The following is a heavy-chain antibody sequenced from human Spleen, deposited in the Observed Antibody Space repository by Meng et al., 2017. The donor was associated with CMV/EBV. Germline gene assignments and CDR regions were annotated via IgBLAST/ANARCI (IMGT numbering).Heavy chain of an antibody. CDR2: ISYDGSNK. J-gene: IGHJ6*02. V-gene: IGHV3-30*04. CDR3: AKDRGSTAFYGMDV. D-gene: IGHD2-15*01. CDR1: GFTFSSYA. Sequence: GGSLRLSCAASGFTFSSYAMHWVRQAPGKGLEWVAVISYDGSNKYYADSVKGRFTISRDNSKNTLYLQMNSLRAEDTAFYYCAKDRGSTAFYGMDVWGQGTTVTVSS.